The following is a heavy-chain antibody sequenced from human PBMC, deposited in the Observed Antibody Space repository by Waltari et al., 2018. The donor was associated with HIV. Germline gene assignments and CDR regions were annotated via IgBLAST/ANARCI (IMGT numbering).Heavy chain of an antibody. J-gene: IGHJ4*02. CDR2: LSGGGGDT. Sequence: EVQLLESGGGLVQPRGSLRLSCSASGFTFSTYPLRWVRQAPGKGLEWVSGLSGGGGDTYYADSVKGRFTISRDNSENTLYLQMNSLRAEDTAVYYCAKAYCGGDCYLYYFDYWGQGTLVTGSS. CDR3: AKAYCGGDCYLYYFDY. V-gene: IGHV3-23*01. CDR1: GFTFSTYP. D-gene: IGHD2-21*02.